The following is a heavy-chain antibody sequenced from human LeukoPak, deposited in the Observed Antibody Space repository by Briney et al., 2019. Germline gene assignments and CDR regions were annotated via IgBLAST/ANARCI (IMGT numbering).Heavy chain of an antibody. Sequence: PAGSLRLSWAASGFTFSNSWMKWVRQAPGKGLQWVANIKQDGSERYYVDSVKGRFNNSKDNAANSVYLQMNSLRAEDPALYYCTTPQGSASQWRAFDIWGQGTMVTVSS. J-gene: IGHJ3*02. CDR2: IKQDGSER. V-gene: IGHV3-7*01. CDR1: GFTFSNSW. D-gene: IGHD6-19*01. CDR3: TTPQGSASQWRAFDI.